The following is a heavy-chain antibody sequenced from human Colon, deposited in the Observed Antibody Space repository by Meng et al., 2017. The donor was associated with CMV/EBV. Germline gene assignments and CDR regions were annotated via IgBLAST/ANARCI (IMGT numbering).Heavy chain of an antibody. V-gene: IGHV1-8*01. J-gene: IGHJ6*02. CDR2: MNPNSGNT. CDR1: GYTFTNYD. CDR3: ARGGLTAASGVVMKNVKNGLDV. Sequence: ASVKVSCKASGYTFTNYDINWVRQGGQGLEWMGWMNPNSGNTGYLQKFHDRVTMTRDTSTSTVYMELSSLKSDDTAIYYCARGGLTAASGVVMKNVKNGLDVWGQGSTVTVSS. D-gene: IGHD3-3*01.